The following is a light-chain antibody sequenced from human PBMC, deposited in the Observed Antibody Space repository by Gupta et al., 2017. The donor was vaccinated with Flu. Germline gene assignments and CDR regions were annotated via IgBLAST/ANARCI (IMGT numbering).Light chain of an antibody. CDR2: EDN. CDR3: QSYDSSNWV. J-gene: IGLJ3*02. CDR1: SGSIASNY. V-gene: IGLV6-57*01. Sequence: TVTISCTRSSGSIASNYVQWYQQRPGSSPTTVIYEDNQRPSGVPDRFSGSIDSSSNSASLTISGLKTEDEADYYCQSYDSSNWVFGGGTKLTVL.